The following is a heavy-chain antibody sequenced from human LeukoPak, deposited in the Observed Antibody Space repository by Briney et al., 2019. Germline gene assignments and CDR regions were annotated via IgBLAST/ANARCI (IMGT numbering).Heavy chain of an antibody. V-gene: IGHV1-8*01. CDR1: GYTFTSYD. D-gene: IGHD5-18*01. CDR2: MNPNSGNT. Sequence: ASVKVSCKASGYTFTSYDINWVRQATGQGLEWMGRMNPNSGNTGYAQKFQGRVTMTRNTSISTAYMELSSLRSEDTAVYDCARWQRRDTALGFDYWGQGTLVTVSS. CDR3: ARWQRRDTALGFDY. J-gene: IGHJ4*02.